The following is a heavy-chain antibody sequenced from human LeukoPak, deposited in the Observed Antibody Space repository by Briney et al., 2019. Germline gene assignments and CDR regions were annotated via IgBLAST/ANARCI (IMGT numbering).Heavy chain of an antibody. CDR3: ARGQWVTTDLDVFDP. D-gene: IGHD2-21*02. CDR2: MNPNSGNT. CDR1: GYTFTSYD. J-gene: IGHJ5*02. Sequence: GASVKVSCKASGYTFTSYDINWVRQATGQGLEWMGWMNPNSGNTGYAQKFQGRVTMTRNTSISTAYMELSSLRSEDTAVYYCARGQWVTTDLDVFDPWGQGTLVTVSS. V-gene: IGHV1-8*01.